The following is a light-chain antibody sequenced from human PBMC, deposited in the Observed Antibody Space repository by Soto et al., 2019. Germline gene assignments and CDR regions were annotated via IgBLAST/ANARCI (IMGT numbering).Light chain of an antibody. J-gene: IGLJ1*01. CDR2: EVV. CDR1: KNDIGCYDF. V-gene: IGLV2-8*01. CDR3: MSYAGSNTYV. Sequence: QSALTQPPSASGSPGQSVTISCTGNKNDIGCYDFVSWYQHHPGKAPRLIIYEVVQRPSGVPDRFSGSKSGKTASLTVSGLSAADEADYFSMSYAGSNTYVFGSGTKLTVL.